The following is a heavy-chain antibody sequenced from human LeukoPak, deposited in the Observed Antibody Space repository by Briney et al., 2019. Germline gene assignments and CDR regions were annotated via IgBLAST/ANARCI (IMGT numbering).Heavy chain of an antibody. V-gene: IGHV5-51*01. J-gene: IGHJ4*02. CDR3: ARTTRVRGVTRHFDY. CDR2: IYPGDSDT. D-gene: IGHD3-10*01. CDR1: GYSFTSYW. Sequence: GESLKISCKGSGYSFTSYWIGWVRQMPGKGLEWMGIIYPGDSDTRYSPSFQGQVTISADKSISTAYLQWSSLKASDTAMYYCARTTRVRGVTRHFDYWGQGTLVTVSS.